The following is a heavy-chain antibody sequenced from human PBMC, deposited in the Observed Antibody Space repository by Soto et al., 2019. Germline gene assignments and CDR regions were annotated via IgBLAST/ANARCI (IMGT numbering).Heavy chain of an antibody. D-gene: IGHD3-3*01. Sequence: QVHLEQWGAGLLKPSETLSLTCAVYGGSLSGYFWSWVRQSPGKGLEWIGEINHSGSTNYNPSLKSRVIISADTSKHQFSLRLCSVTAADSGIYYCASYHYFDFWIGSRHYMDAWGRGTTVTVSS. CDR3: ASYHYFDFWIGSRHYMDA. V-gene: IGHV4-34*01. J-gene: IGHJ6*03. CDR1: GGSLSGYF. CDR2: INHSGST.